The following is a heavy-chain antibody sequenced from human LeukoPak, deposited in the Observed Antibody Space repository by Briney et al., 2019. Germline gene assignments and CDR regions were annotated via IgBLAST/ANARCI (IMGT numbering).Heavy chain of an antibody. J-gene: IGHJ2*01. Sequence: ASVKVSCKASGYTFTGYYMHWVRQAPGQGLEWMGWINPNSGGTNYAQKFQGRVTMTRDTSISTAYMELSRLRSDDTAVYYCARDPLEQQLVPDHWYFDLWGRGTLVTASS. CDR1: GYTFTGYY. D-gene: IGHD6-13*01. V-gene: IGHV1-2*02. CDR3: ARDPLEQQLVPDHWYFDL. CDR2: INPNSGGT.